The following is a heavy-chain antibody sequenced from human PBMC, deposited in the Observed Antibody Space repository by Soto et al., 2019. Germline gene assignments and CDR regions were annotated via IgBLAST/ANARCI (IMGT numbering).Heavy chain of an antibody. Sequence: QVQLVQSGAEVKKPGSSVKVSCKASGGTFSSYAISWVRQAPGQGLEWMGGIIPIFGTANYAQKFQGTVTITEAESTRTAYMELSSLRSEDTAVYYCALHYGSGSNYYYYGMDVWGQGTTVTVSS. D-gene: IGHD3-10*01. J-gene: IGHJ6*02. CDR1: GGTFSSYA. V-gene: IGHV1-69*12. CDR2: IIPIFGTA. CDR3: ALHYGSGSNYYYYGMDV.